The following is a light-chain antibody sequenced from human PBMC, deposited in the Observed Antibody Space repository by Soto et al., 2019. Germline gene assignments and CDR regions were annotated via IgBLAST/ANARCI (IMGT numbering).Light chain of an antibody. Sequence: DIQMTQSPSSLSASVGDRVTITCRASQSISSYLNWNQQKPGKAPKLLIYAASSLHSGVPSRFSGSGSGTEFTLTISSLQPEDFATYYCQQSYSTPHTFGQGTKLEIK. V-gene: IGKV1-39*01. CDR3: QQSYSTPHT. CDR2: AAS. CDR1: QSISSY. J-gene: IGKJ2*01.